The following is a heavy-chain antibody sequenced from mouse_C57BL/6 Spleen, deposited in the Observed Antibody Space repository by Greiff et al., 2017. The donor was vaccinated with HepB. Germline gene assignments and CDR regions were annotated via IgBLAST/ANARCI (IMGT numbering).Heavy chain of an antibody. CDR3: ARSPLLLRRGGVDY. Sequence: EVKLMESGGGLVQPGGSLSLSCAASGFTFTDYYMSWVRQPPGKALEWLGFIRNKANGYTTEYSASVKGRFTISRDNSQSILYLQMDALRAEDSAPYYWARSPLLLRRGGVDYWGQGTSV. V-gene: IGHV7-3*01. D-gene: IGHD1-2*01. CDR2: IRNKANGYTT. J-gene: IGHJ4*01. CDR1: GFTFTDYY.